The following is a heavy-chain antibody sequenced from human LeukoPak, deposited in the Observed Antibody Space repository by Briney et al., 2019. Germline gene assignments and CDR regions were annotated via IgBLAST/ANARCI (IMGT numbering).Heavy chain of an antibody. V-gene: IGHV4-31*03. CDR2: IDHSGPA. CDR1: GGSISSGFYY. CDR3: ARYCSSPKCPFDY. D-gene: IGHD2-2*01. Sequence: SQTLSLTCTVSGGSISSGFYYWSWIRQHPGKGLGWVGYIDHSGPAFYNPSLKSRVTISMDTSKNEFSLRLSAVTDADTAVYYCARYCSSPKCPFDYWGQGTLVTVSS. J-gene: IGHJ4*02.